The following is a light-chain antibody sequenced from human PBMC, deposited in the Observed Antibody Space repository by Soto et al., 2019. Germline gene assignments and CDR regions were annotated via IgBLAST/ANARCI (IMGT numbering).Light chain of an antibody. Sequence: QSVLTQPPSVSGAPGQRVTISCTGSSSNIGADYDAHWYQQVPGAAPNLLIYGNNNRPSGVPDRFSGSKSGTSASLAITGLQAEDEADYYCQSYDSSLSGFYVFGTGTKVTVL. CDR2: GNN. CDR1: SSNIGADYD. V-gene: IGLV1-40*01. J-gene: IGLJ1*01. CDR3: QSYDSSLSGFYV.